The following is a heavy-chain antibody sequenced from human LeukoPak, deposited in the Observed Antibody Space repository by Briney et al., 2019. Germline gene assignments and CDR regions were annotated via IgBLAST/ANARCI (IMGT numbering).Heavy chain of an antibody. V-gene: IGHV4-39*07. D-gene: IGHD2-2*01. CDR1: GDSIASTIYY. CDR2: IYYSGST. CDR3: AREDRFSTSRGDH. J-gene: IGHJ4*02. Sequence: SETLSLTCSVSGDSIASTIYYWGWIRQPPGKGLEWIGNIYYSGSTYYTPSLKSRVIIDTSKNQFSLKVAAVTAADTAVYYCAREDRFSTSRGDHWGLGTLVTVSS.